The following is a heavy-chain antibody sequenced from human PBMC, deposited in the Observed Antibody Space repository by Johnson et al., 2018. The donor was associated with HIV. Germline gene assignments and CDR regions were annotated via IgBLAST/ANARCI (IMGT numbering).Heavy chain of an antibody. V-gene: IGHV3-15*02. D-gene: IGHD3-16*01. CDR3: TSEGAFYDAFDI. J-gene: IGHJ3*02. Sequence: VQLVESGGALVKPGGSLRLSCVASGFTFSNAWLSWVRQAAGEGLEWVGRIKSETDGGTTDYAAPVKGRFNISRDDSKDTLYLQINSLKTEDTAVYYCTSEGAFYDAFDIWGQGAMVTVSS. CDR1: GFTFSNAW. CDR2: IKSETDGGTT.